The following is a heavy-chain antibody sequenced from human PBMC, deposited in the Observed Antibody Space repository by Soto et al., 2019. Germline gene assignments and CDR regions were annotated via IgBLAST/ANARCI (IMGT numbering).Heavy chain of an antibody. CDR3: ARGSVAGRSFRAFDI. CDR1: GFTVSSNY. D-gene: IGHD6-19*01. J-gene: IGHJ3*02. V-gene: IGHV3-53*04. Sequence: HPGGSLRLSCAASGFTVSSNYMSWVRQAPGKGLEWVSVIYSGGSTYYADSVKGRFTISRHNSKNTLYLQMNSLRAEDTAVYYCARGSVAGRSFRAFDILGQGTMVTVSS. CDR2: IYSGGST.